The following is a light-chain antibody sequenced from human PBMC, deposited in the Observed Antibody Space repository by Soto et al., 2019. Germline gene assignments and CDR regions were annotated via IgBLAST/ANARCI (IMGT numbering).Light chain of an antibody. CDR3: QHYNNYWT. CDR2: DAS. J-gene: IGKJ1*01. CDR1: QSISSW. V-gene: IGKV1-5*01. Sequence: DIQMTQSPSTLSASVGDRVTITCRASQSISSWLAWYQQKPGKAPKLLIYDASSLQSGVPSRFSGRGSGTEFTLTISSLQPDDFATYYCQHYNNYWTFGQGTKVEIK.